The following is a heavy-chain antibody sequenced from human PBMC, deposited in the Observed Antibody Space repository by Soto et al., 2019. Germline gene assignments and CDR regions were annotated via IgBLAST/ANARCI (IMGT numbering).Heavy chain of an antibody. CDR1: GFTFSDYY. D-gene: IGHD4-17*01. J-gene: IGHJ4*02. Sequence: GGSLRLSCAASGFTFSDYYMSWIRQAPGKGLEWVSYISSSGSTIYYADSVKGRFTISRDNAKNSLYLQMNRLRAEDTAVYYCARDREYYGEYEGFDYWCQADLVTVSS. CDR2: ISSSGSTI. V-gene: IGHV3-11*01. CDR3: ARDREYYGEYEGFDY.